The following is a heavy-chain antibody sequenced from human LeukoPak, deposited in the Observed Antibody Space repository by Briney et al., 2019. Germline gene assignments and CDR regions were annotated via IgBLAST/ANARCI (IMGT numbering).Heavy chain of an antibody. CDR3: ARTPVRGTGIAAAVGDY. CDR2: ISSSSSYI. J-gene: IGHJ4*02. CDR1: GFTFSSYS. Sequence: GGSLRLSCAASGFTFSSYSMNWVRQAPGKGLEWVSSISSSSSYIYYADSVKGRFTISRDNAKNSLYLQMNSLRAEDTAVYYCARTPVRGTGIAAAVGDYWGQGTLVTVSS. D-gene: IGHD6-13*01. V-gene: IGHV3-21*01.